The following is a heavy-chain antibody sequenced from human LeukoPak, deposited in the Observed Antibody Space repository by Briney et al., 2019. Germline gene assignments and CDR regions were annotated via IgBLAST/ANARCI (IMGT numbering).Heavy chain of an antibody. CDR3: AGDDDILTGPPGGY. D-gene: IGHD3-9*01. V-gene: IGHV3-33*01. J-gene: IGHJ4*02. CDR1: GFTFSSYG. Sequence: PGGSLRLSCAASGFTFSSYGMHWVRQAPGKGLEWVAVIWYDGSNKYYADSVKGRFTISRDNSKNTLYLQMNSLRAEDTAVYYCAGDDDILTGPPGGYWGQGTLVTVSS. CDR2: IWYDGSNK.